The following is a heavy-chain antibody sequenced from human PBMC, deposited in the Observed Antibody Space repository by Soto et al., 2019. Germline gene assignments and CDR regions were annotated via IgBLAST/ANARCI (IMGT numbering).Heavy chain of an antibody. J-gene: IGHJ6*02. Sequence: EVHLVESGGGLVKPGGSLRLSCAVSGFTFSSCTMNWVRQAPGKGLEWVSSISPSTSHIYYADSVKGRFTISRDNAKNSLFLQMNSLRAEDTAVYYCSGCSGRACHQTYGMDVWGQGTTVTVSS. D-gene: IGHD2-15*01. CDR2: ISPSTSHI. V-gene: IGHV3-21*01. CDR3: SGCSGRACHQTYGMDV. CDR1: GFTFSSCT.